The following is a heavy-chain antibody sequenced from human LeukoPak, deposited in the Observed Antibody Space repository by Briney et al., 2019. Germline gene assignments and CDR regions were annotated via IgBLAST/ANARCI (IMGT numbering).Heavy chain of an antibody. D-gene: IGHD3-3*01. CDR2: FSAYNGNT. CDR3: ARCLGVTPEDYYYYYYGMDV. V-gene: IGHV1-18*01. Sequence: ASVKVSCKASGYTFTSYGISWVRQAPGQGLEWMGWFSAYNGNTNYAQKLQGRVTMTTDTSTSTAYMELRSLRSDDTAVYYCARCLGVTPEDYYYYYYGMDVWGQGTTVTVSS. J-gene: IGHJ6*02. CDR1: GYTFTSYG.